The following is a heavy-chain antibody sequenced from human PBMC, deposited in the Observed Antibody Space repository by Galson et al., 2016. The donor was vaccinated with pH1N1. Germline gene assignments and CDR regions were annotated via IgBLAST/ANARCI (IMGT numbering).Heavy chain of an antibody. CDR1: GFTFTSYA. CDR2: ISNDGSKK. V-gene: IGHV3-30*04. J-gene: IGHJ4*01. CDR3: ARAVFYDVDLLDYYFDY. D-gene: IGHD2/OR15-2a*01. Sequence: SLRLSCAASGFTFTSYALHWVRQAPGGGLEWVAVISNDGSKKYYTDSVQGRFSVSRDNSKNTLYLQMNSLRADDTAVYYCARAVFYDVDLLDYYFDYWGHGTLVTVSS.